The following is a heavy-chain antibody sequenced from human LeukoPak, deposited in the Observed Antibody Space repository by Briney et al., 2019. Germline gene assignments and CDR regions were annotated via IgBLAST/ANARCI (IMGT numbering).Heavy chain of an antibody. D-gene: IGHD6-13*01. CDR2: VYSGGGT. CDR3: ARSYSSTWLFDS. V-gene: IGHV3-66*01. Sequence: HPGGSLRPSCAASGFSVSDNHMSWVRQAPGKGLEWVSVVYSGGGTNYADSVKDRFTISRDNSKNTLDLQMSNLRAEDTAVYYCARSYSSTWLFDSWGQGTLVTVSS. J-gene: IGHJ4*02. CDR1: GFSVSDNH.